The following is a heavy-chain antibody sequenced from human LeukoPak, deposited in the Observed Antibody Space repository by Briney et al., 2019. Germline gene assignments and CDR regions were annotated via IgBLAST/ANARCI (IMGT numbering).Heavy chain of an antibody. J-gene: IGHJ5*02. Sequence: PAGGSLRLSCAASGFTVSSNYMSWVRQAPGKGLEWVSVIYSGGSTYYADPVKGRFTISRDNSKNTLYLQMNSLRAEDTAVYYCARDPRIVVVPAAIRNSQSWFDPWGQGTLVTVSS. CDR1: GFTVSSNY. CDR3: ARDPRIVVVPAAIRNSQSWFDP. CDR2: IYSGGST. D-gene: IGHD2-2*02. V-gene: IGHV3-66*01.